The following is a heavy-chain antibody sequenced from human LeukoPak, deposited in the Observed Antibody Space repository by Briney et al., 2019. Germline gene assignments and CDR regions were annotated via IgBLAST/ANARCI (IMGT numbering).Heavy chain of an antibody. J-gene: IGHJ3*02. Sequence: SETLSLTCAVSGGSISSSNWWRWVRPPPGKGLEWIGEIYDSGRTNYNPSRKSRVTISVDKSKNQFSLKLSSVTAADTAVYYCARDRGWGLDAFDIWGQGTMVTVSS. V-gene: IGHV4-4*02. CDR2: IYDSGRT. CDR1: GGSISSSNW. CDR3: ARDRGWGLDAFDI. D-gene: IGHD7-27*01.